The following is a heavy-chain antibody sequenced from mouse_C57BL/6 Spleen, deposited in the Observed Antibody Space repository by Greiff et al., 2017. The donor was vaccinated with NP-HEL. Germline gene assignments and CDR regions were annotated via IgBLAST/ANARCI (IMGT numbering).Heavy chain of an antibody. Sequence: QVQLKESGPGLVQPSQSLSIPCTVSGFSLTSYGVHWVRQSPGKGLEWLGVIWSGGSTDYNAAFISRLSISKDNSKSQVFFKMNSLQADDTAIYYCARNWGVYYYGNWYFDVWGTGTTVTVSS. CDR1: GFSLTSYG. CDR3: ARNWGVYYYGNWYFDV. D-gene: IGHD1-1*01. V-gene: IGHV2-2*01. J-gene: IGHJ1*03. CDR2: IWSGGST.